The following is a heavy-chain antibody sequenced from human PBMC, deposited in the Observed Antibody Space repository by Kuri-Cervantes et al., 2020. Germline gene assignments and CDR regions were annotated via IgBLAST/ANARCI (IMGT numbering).Heavy chain of an antibody. J-gene: IGHJ6*02. CDR2: INPNSGGT. CDR1: GYTFTGYY. Sequence: ASVKVSCKASGYTFTGYYMHWVRQAPGQGLEWMGWINPNSGGTNYAQKFQGRVTMTRDTSISTAYMELSRLRSDDTAVYYCAIVLLGYCSGGSCYTLGGYGMDVWGQGTTVTVSS. V-gene: IGHV1-2*02. CDR3: AIVLLGYCSGGSCYTLGGYGMDV. D-gene: IGHD2-15*01.